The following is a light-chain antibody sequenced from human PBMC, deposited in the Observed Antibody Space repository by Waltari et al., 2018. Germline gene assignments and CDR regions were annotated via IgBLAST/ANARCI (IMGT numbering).Light chain of an antibody. CDR1: GSAVGASDS. CDR3: SSQTLDGLVL. CDR2: DVT. Sequence: QSALTQPASVSGSPGQSITISCSGVGSAVGASDSVSWHQHHPGKAPQVIIYDVTNRPSGVSNRFSASKSANTASLTISRLQPEDEADYYCSSQTLDGLVLFGGGTRLTVL. V-gene: IGLV2-14*03. J-gene: IGLJ2*01.